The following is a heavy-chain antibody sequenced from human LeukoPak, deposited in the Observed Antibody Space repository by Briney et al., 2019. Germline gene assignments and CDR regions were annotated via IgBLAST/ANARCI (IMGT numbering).Heavy chain of an antibody. Sequence: ASVKVSCKASGYTFTSYDINWVRQATGQGLEWMGWMNPNSGNTGYAQKFQGRVTMTRNTSISTAYMELSSLRSEDTAVYYCARGDLSSSWSIPWGQGTLVTVSS. J-gene: IGHJ5*02. D-gene: IGHD6-13*01. CDR3: ARGDLSSSWSIP. V-gene: IGHV1-8*01. CDR2: MNPNSGNT. CDR1: GYTFTSYD.